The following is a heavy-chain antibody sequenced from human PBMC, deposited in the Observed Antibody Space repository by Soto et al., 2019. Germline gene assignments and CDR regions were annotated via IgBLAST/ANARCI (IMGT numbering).Heavy chain of an antibody. CDR3: ARVGPDSSGWYGGF. Sequence: GASVKVSCKASDYTFTSYGISWVRQAPGQGLEWMGWISAYTGNTKYAQRFQGRVTMSTDTSTSTAYMELRSLRSDDTAVYYCARVGPDSSGWYGGFWGQGTLVTVPQ. D-gene: IGHD6-19*01. CDR1: DYTFTSYG. J-gene: IGHJ4*02. CDR2: ISAYTGNT. V-gene: IGHV1-18*01.